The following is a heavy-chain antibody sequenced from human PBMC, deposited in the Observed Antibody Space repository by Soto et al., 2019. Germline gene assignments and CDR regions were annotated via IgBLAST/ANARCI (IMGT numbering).Heavy chain of an antibody. CDR1: GFTFSSYG. CDR2: ISYDGSNK. Sequence: GGSLRLSCAASGFTFSSYGMHWVRQAPGKGLEWVAVISYDGSNKYYADSVKGRFTISRDNSKNTLYLQMNSLRAEDTAVYYCAKGLAAAGPTPNWFDPWGQGTLVTVSS. CDR3: AKGLAAAGPTPNWFDP. D-gene: IGHD6-13*01. V-gene: IGHV3-30*18. J-gene: IGHJ5*02.